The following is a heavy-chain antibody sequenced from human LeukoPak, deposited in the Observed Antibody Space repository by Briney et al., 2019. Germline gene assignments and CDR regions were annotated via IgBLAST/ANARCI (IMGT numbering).Heavy chain of an antibody. V-gene: IGHV4-31*03. Sequence: PSETLSLTCTVSGGSISSGGYYWSWVRQHPGKGLEWIGYIYYSGSTYYHPSLKSRVTISVDTSKNQFSLKLSSVTAADTAVYYCARVSLYYYDSRGYYCFDYWGQGTLVTVSS. J-gene: IGHJ4*02. CDR1: GGSISSGGYY. CDR3: ARVSLYYYDSRGYYCFDY. CDR2: IYYSGST. D-gene: IGHD3-22*01.